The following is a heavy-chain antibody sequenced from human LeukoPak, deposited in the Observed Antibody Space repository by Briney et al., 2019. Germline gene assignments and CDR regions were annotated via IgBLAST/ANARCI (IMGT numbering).Heavy chain of an antibody. Sequence: ASVKVSCKASGYTFTSYGISWVRQAPGQGLEWMGWISAYNGNTNYAQKLQGRVTMTTDTSTGTAYMELRSLRSDDTAVYYCARAVVVPAASPGYYYYYMDVWGEGTTVTVSS. D-gene: IGHD2-2*01. CDR2: ISAYNGNT. CDR1: GYTFTSYG. V-gene: IGHV1-18*01. J-gene: IGHJ6*03. CDR3: ARAVVVPAASPGYYYYYMDV.